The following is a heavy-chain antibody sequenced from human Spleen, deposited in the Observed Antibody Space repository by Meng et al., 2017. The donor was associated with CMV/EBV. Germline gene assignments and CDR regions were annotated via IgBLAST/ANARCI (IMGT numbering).Heavy chain of an antibody. CDR1: GFTFSPYS. D-gene: IGHD1-26*01. CDR3: ARSTTPHDAFDI. V-gene: IGHV3-21*01. Sequence: GGSLRLSCAASGFTFSPYSMSWVRQAPGKGLEWVSSISSSSSYIYYADSVKGRFTISRDNAKNSLYLQMNSMRAGDTAVYYCARSTTPHDAFDIWGQGTMVTVSS. J-gene: IGHJ3*02. CDR2: ISSSSSYI.